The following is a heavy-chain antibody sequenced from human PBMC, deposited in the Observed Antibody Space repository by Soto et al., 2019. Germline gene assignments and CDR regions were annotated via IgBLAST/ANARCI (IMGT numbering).Heavy chain of an antibody. CDR3: ARDLFGELYYYYYMDV. CDR2: IKQDGSEK. CDR1: GFTFSSYW. Sequence: GSLRLSCAASGFTFSSYWMSWVRQAPGKGLEWVANIKQDGSEKYYVDSVKGRFTISRDNAKNSLYLQMNSLRAEDTAVYYCARDLFGELYYYYYMDVWGKGTTVTVSS. J-gene: IGHJ6*03. V-gene: IGHV3-7*01. D-gene: IGHD3-10*02.